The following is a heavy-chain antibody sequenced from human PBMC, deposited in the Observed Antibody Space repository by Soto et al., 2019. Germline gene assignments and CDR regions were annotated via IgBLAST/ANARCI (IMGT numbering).Heavy chain of an antibody. CDR1: GYTLTSYA. CDR3: ARAKSTLSQAYYYYYYGMDV. V-gene: IGHV1-3*01. Sequence: ASVKVSCKASGYTLTSYAMHWVRQAPGQRLEWMGWINAGNGNTKYSQKFQGRVTITRDTSASTAYMELSSLRSEDTAVYYCARAKSTLSQAYYYYYYGMDVWGQGTTVTVSS. J-gene: IGHJ6*02. CDR2: INAGNGNT.